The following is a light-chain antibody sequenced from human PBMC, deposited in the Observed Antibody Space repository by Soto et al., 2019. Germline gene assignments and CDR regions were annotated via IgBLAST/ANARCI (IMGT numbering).Light chain of an antibody. J-gene: IGKJ2*01. CDR2: KVP. V-gene: IGKV1-5*03. CDR1: QSVNGR. CDR3: QQYHHYTS. Sequence: DIQMTQSPSTLSASVGDRVTITCRASQSVNGRLAWYQQKPGKAPKLLITKVPSLQSGVPSRFSGRGSDTEFTLTITSLQPDDSSTYYYQQYHHYTSFGQGTKLELK.